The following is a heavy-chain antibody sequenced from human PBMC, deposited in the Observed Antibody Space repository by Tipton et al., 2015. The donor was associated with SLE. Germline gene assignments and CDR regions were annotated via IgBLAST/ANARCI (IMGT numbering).Heavy chain of an antibody. V-gene: IGHV4-39*01. CDR2: INHRGST. D-gene: IGHD6-19*01. J-gene: IGHJ4*02. CDR1: GGSISSSSSYY. CDR3: VRRTGYIGAWTGGFDY. Sequence: TLSLTCTVYGGSISSSSSYYWAWIRQPPGKGVEWIGEINHRGSTNYNPSLKSRVTISVDTSKNQFSLKLSSVTAADTAVYYCVRRTGYIGAWTGGFDYWGQGALVTVSS.